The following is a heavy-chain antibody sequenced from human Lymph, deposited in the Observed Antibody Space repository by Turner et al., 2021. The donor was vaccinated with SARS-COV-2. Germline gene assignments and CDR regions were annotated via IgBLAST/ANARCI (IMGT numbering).Heavy chain of an antibody. Sequence: EVQLVESGGGLVKPGGSLRLSCAASGFTFSNAWMTWVRQAPGKGLERYGRIKTKTDGGTTDNAAHVKGRFTNTRDDSKNTLYLQMNSLKTEDTAVYYCTTHSAPDYWGQGTLVTVSS. V-gene: IGHV3-15*01. J-gene: IGHJ4*02. CDR3: TTHSAPDY. D-gene: IGHD6-13*01. CDR1: GFTFSNAW. CDR2: IKTKTDGGTT.